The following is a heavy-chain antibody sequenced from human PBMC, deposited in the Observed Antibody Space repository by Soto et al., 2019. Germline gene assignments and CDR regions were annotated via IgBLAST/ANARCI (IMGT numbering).Heavy chain of an antibody. CDR3: ARWGVGWCDP. Sequence: EVQLVESGGGLVQPGGSLRLSCAASGFTFSSHWMHWARQAPGKGLVWVSRINTDGTTTTYADSVKGRFTISRDNAKNTRYLQMNSLCAEDTAVYYCARWGVGWCDPWGQGTLVTVSS. J-gene: IGHJ5*02. V-gene: IGHV3-74*01. CDR2: INTDGTTT. CDR1: GFTFSSHW. D-gene: IGHD3-16*01.